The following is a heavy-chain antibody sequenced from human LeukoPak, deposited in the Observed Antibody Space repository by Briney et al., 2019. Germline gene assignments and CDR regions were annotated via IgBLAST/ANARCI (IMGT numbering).Heavy chain of an antibody. Sequence: ASVTVSCKASGYTFISYAMHWVRQAPGQRLEWMGWINAGNGNTKYSQKFQGRVTITRDTSASTAYMELSSLRSEDTAVYYCARDLIAVAATGFDHWGQGTLVTVSS. CDR2: INAGNGNT. CDR1: GYTFISYA. J-gene: IGHJ4*02. CDR3: ARDLIAVAATGFDH. V-gene: IGHV1-3*01. D-gene: IGHD6-19*01.